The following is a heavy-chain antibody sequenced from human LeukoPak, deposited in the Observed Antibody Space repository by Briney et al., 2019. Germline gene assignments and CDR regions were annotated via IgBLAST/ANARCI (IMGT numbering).Heavy chain of an antibody. CDR3: ARDGDSSGYYPRRFDP. CDR2: IKQDGEET. D-gene: IGHD3-22*01. Sequence: GGSLRLSCAASGFIFSNFWMSWVRQAPGKGPEWVANIKQDGEETYYLDSVKGRFTVSRDNAKNSLYLQMNSLRAEDTAVYYCARDGDSSGYYPRRFDPWGQGTLVTVSS. J-gene: IGHJ5*02. CDR1: GFIFSNFW. V-gene: IGHV3-7*01.